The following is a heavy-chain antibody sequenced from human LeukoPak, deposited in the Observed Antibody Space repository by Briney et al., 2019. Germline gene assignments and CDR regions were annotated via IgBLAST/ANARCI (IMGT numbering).Heavy chain of an antibody. Sequence: GGSLRLSCAASGFTFSSDEMNWVRQAPRKGLEWVSYISSSGSTIYYADSVKGRFTISRDSAKNSLFLQMNSLRAEDTAVYYCARRSLHFDYWGQGTLVTVSS. J-gene: IGHJ4*02. CDR3: ARRSLHFDY. CDR2: ISSSGSTI. V-gene: IGHV3-48*03. D-gene: IGHD3-10*01. CDR1: GFTFSSDE.